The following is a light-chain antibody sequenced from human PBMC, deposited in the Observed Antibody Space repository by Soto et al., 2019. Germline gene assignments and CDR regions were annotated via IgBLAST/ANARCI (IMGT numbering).Light chain of an antibody. CDR2: KAS. Sequence: DIQMTQSPSTLSASVGDRVTITCRASQSISSWLAWYQQKPGKAPKLLIYKASSFESGVPSRFSGSGSGTEFTLTISSLQPDDVATYYCHQYNSYWTFGQGTKVEIK. CDR1: QSISSW. V-gene: IGKV1-5*03. J-gene: IGKJ1*01. CDR3: HQYNSYWT.